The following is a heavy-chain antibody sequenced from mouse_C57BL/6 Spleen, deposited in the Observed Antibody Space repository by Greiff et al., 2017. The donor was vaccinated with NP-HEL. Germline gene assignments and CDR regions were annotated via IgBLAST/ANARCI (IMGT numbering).Heavy chain of an antibody. CDR3: ARYIPYPNQATGAMDY. D-gene: IGHD3-2*02. V-gene: IGHV7-3*01. CDR2: IRNKANGYTT. J-gene: IGHJ4*01. CDR1: GFTFTDYY. Sequence: EVNVVESGGGLVQPGGSLSLSCAASGFTFTDYYMSWVRQPPGKALEWLGFIRNKANGYTTEYSASVKGRFTISRDNSQSILYLQMNALRAEDSATYYCARYIPYPNQATGAMDYWGQGTSVTVSS.